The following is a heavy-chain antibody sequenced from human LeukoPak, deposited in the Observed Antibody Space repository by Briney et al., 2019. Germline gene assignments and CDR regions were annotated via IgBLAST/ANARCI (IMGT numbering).Heavy chain of an antibody. J-gene: IGHJ4*02. CDR1: GGTFSSYA. CDR2: IIPIFGTA. V-gene: IGHV1-69*05. Sequence: ASVKVSCKASGGTFSSYAISWVRQAPGQGLEWMGGIIPIFGTANYAQKSQGRVTITTDESTSTAYMELSSLRSEDTAVYYCARGGSDGDYALFDYWGQGTLVTVSS. CDR3: ARGGSDGDYALFDY. D-gene: IGHD4-17*01.